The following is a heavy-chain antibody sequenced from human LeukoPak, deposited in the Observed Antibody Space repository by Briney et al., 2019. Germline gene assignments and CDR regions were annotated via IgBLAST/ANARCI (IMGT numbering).Heavy chain of an antibody. Sequence: PGGSLRLSWAASGFTFSSYAMSWVRQAPGKGLEWVSAISGSGGSTYYADSVKGRFTISRDNSKNALYLQMNSLRAEDTAVYYCANQDQGNLRFSYFDYWGQGTLVTVSS. CDR2: ISGSGGST. V-gene: IGHV3-23*01. D-gene: IGHD3-3*01. CDR3: ANQDQGNLRFSYFDY. CDR1: GFTFSSYA. J-gene: IGHJ4*02.